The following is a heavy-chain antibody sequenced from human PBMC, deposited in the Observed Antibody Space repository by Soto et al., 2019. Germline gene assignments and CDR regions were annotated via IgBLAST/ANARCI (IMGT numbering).Heavy chain of an antibody. V-gene: IGHV4-31*03. D-gene: IGHD5-12*01. CDR1: GGSISSGGYY. CDR3: ARVQRRDGYNYEEGGFDY. J-gene: IGHJ4*02. Sequence: LSLTCTVSGGSISSGGYYWSWIRQHPGKGLEWIGYIYYSGSTYYNPSLKSRVTISVDTSKNQFSLKLSSVTAADTAVYYCARVQRRDGYNYEEGGFDYWGQGTLVTVSS. CDR2: IYYSGST.